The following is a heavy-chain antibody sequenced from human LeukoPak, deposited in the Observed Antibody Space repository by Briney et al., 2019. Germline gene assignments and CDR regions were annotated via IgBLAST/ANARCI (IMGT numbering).Heavy chain of an antibody. J-gene: IGHJ2*01. CDR1: GYTFTSFV. CDR2: ISAYNGNT. Sequence: ASVKVSCKASGYTFTSFVISWVRQAPGRGLEWMGWISAYNGNTNYAQNLQGRVTMTTDTSTSTAYMDLRSLRSDDTAVYYCARIGWHGSGWSGSTVYWHFDLWGRGTLVTVSS. CDR3: ARIGWHGSGWSGSTVYWHFDL. V-gene: IGHV1-18*01. D-gene: IGHD6-19*01.